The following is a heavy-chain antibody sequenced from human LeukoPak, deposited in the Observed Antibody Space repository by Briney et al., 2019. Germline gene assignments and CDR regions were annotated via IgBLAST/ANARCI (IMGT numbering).Heavy chain of an antibody. CDR3: ARRIYSGTVRHLLYSFMDV. Sequence: SETLSLTCTVSGDSISSSSWTWIRQSPGKGLESLGFIFNNGKAKYKSSFEGRVSMSLDTSKSQFSLTLSSVTAADTAVYFCARRIYSGTVRHLLYSFMDVWGKGTTVIVS. CDR2: IFNNGKA. D-gene: IGHD2-21*01. V-gene: IGHV4-59*08. CDR1: GDSISSSS. J-gene: IGHJ6*03.